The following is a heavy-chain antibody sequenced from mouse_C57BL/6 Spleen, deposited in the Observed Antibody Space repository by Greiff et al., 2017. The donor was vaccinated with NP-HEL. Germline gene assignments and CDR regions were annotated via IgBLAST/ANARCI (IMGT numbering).Heavy chain of an antibody. CDR3: ARKDYSNYVFAY. Sequence: EVQVVESGGGLVRPGGSLKLSCAASGFTFSSYTMSWVRQTPEKRLEWVATISGGGGNTYYPDSVKGRFTISRDNAKNTLYLQMSSLRSEDTALYYCARKDYSNYVFAYWGQGTLVTVSA. D-gene: IGHD2-5*01. J-gene: IGHJ3*01. CDR1: GFTFSSYT. CDR2: ISGGGGNT. V-gene: IGHV5-9*01.